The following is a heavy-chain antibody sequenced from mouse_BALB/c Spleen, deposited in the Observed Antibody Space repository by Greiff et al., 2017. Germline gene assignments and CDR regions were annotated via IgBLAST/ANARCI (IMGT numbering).Heavy chain of an antibody. V-gene: IGHV1S41*01. J-gene: IGHJ4*01. Sequence: ELVKPGASVKLSCKASGYTFTSYWINWIKQRPGQGLEWIGRIAPGSGSTYYNEMFKGKATLTVDTSSSTAYIQLSSLSSEDSAVYFCARGYYDAMDYWGQGTSVTVSS. D-gene: IGHD2-14*01. CDR1: GYTFTSYW. CDR3: ARGYYDAMDY. CDR2: IAPGSGST.